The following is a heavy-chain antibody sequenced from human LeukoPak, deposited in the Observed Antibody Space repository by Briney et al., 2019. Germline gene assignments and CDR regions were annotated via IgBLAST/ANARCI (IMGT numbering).Heavy chain of an antibody. CDR1: GGSFSGYY. J-gene: IGHJ5*02. V-gene: IGHV4-34*01. D-gene: IGHD2-2*01. CDR2: INHSGST. CDR3: ARALGYCSSTSCWRHNPKLNWFDP. Sequence: ETLSLTCAVYGGSFSGYYWSWLRQPPGKGLEWIGEINHSGSTNYTPSLKSRVTISVDTSKNQFSLKLSSVTAADTAVYYCARALGYCSSTSCWRHNPKLNWFDPWGQGTLVTVSS.